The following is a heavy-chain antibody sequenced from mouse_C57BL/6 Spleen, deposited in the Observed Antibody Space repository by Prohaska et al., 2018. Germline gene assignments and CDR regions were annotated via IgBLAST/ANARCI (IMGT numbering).Heavy chain of an antibody. V-gene: IGHV5-4*01. D-gene: IGHD2-3*01. J-gene: IGHJ2*01. Sequence: VRQTPEKRLEWVATISDGGSYTYYPDNVKGRFTISRDNAKNNLYLQMSHLKSEDTAMYYCARAGGYDGYWGYWGQGTTLTVSS. CDR2: ISDGGSYT. CDR3: ARAGGYDGYWGY.